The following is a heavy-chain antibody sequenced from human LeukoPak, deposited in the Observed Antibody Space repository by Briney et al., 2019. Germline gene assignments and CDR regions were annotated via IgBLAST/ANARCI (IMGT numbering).Heavy chain of an antibody. CDR2: ISSSSGTI. J-gene: IGHJ4*02. D-gene: IGHD3-3*01. Sequence: PGGSLRLSCAASGFTFSSYSMNWVRQAPGKGLEWVSYISSSSGTIYYADSVKGRFTISRDNAKNSLYLQMNSLRAEDTAVYYCARTSLRFLEWDYWGQGTLVTVSS. V-gene: IGHV3-48*01. CDR1: GFTFSSYS. CDR3: ARTSLRFLEWDY.